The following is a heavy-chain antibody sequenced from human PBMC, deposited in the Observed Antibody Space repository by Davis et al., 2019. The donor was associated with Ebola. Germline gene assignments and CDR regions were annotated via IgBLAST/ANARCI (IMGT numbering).Heavy chain of an antibody. D-gene: IGHD4-17*01. V-gene: IGHV5-51*01. CDR2: IYPADSDT. CDR3: ARSSGDYYYGMDV. J-gene: IGHJ6*02. CDR1: GYSFTSYW. Sequence: GESLKISCKGSGYSFTSYWISWVRQMPGKGLEWMGVIYPADSDTRYSPSFQGQVTISADKSISTAYLQWSSLKASDTAMYYCARSSGDYYYGMDVWGQGTTVTVSS.